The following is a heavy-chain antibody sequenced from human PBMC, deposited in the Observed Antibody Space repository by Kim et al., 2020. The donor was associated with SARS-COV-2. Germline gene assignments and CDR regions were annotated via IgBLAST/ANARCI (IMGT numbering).Heavy chain of an antibody. CDR1: GFTFSSYE. Sequence: GGSLRLSCAASGFTFSSYEMNWVRQAPGKGLEWVSYISSSGSTIYYADSVKGRFTISRDNAKNSLYLQMNSLRAEDTAVYYCARDLEDSSGYYYDWGQGTLVTVSS. CDR2: ISSSGSTI. V-gene: IGHV3-48*03. CDR3: ARDLEDSSGYYYD. J-gene: IGHJ4*02. D-gene: IGHD3-22*01.